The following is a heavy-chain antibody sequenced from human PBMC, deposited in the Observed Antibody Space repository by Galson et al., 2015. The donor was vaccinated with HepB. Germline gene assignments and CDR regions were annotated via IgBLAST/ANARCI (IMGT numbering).Heavy chain of an antibody. Sequence: SLRLSCAASGSTFSSYSMNWVRQAPGKGLEWVSSISSSSSYIYYADSVKGRFTISRDNAKNSLYLQMNSLRAEDTAVYYCARDERYYGSGPSYYYYYMDVWGKGTTVTVSS. J-gene: IGHJ6*03. V-gene: IGHV3-21*01. CDR3: ARDERYYGSGPSYYYYYMDV. CDR1: GSTFSSYS. CDR2: ISSSSSYI. D-gene: IGHD3-10*01.